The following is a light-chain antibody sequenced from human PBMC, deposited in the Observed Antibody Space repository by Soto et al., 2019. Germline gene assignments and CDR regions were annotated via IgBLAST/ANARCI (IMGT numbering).Light chain of an antibody. J-gene: IGLJ3*02. CDR1: SSDVGGYNY. Sequence: QSALTQPPSASGSPGQSVTISCTGNSSDVGGYNYVSWYQQYPGRAPKLMIYEVTKRPSGVPDRFSGSKSGNTASLTFSGLQAEDEADYYCSSYAASNNFYFVFGGGTKLTVL. V-gene: IGLV2-8*01. CDR2: EVT. CDR3: SSYAASNNFYFV.